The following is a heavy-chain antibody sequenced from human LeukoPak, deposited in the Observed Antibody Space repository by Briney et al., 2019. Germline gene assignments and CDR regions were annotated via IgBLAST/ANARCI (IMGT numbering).Heavy chain of an antibody. CDR3: ATAGAFYFQN. V-gene: IGHV3-74*01. D-gene: IGHD1-1*01. Sequence: GGSLRLSCAASGFTFSTTWVHWVRQAPGQGLVWVSRIDGDARTIDYADSVKGRFIISRDNAKNTLYLQMNSLRPEDTAVYYCATAGAFYFQNWGQGTLVTVSS. J-gene: IGHJ4*02. CDR1: GFTFSTTW. CDR2: IDGDARTI.